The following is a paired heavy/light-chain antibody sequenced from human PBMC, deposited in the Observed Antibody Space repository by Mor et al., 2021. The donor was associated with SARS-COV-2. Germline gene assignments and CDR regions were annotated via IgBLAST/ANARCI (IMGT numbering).Heavy chain of an antibody. V-gene: IGHV4-39*01. D-gene: IGHD2-15*01. Sequence: QVQLQESGPGLVKPSETLSLTCAVSGGPISSSPFYWGWIRQPPGKGLEWIGSIYYSGSTYYNPSLKSRATISVDTPKSQFSLTLSSVTAADTAVYYCARPLGEGCNSGHCYYYWGQGILVTVSS. CDR3: ARPLGEGCNSGHCYYY. J-gene: IGHJ4*02. CDR1: GGPISSSPFY. CDR2: IYYSGST.
Light chain of an antibody. Sequence: QSALTQPASVSGSPGQSITISCTGTSSDVGGYNFVSWLQQHPGKVPKLMIYEVAKRPSGVSYRFSGSKSGNTASLTISGLQAEDEADYYCFLNVHTHVMFGGGTKLTVL. CDR2: EVA. CDR3: FLNVHTHVM. V-gene: IGLV2-23*02. J-gene: IGLJ3*02. CDR1: SSDVGGYNF.